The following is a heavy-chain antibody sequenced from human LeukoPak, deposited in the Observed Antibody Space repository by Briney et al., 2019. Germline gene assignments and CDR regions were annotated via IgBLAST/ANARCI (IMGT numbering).Heavy chain of an antibody. CDR3: ARVGSGSGWYSDAFDI. J-gene: IGHJ3*02. CDR2: IYYSGST. CDR1: GGSISSYY. V-gene: IGHV4-59*01. Sequence: SETLSLTCTVSGGSISSYYWSWIRQPPGKGLEWIGYIYYSGSTNYNPSLKSRVTISVDTSKNQFSLKLSSVTAADTAVYYCARVGSGSGWYSDAFDIWGQGTMVTVSS. D-gene: IGHD6-19*01.